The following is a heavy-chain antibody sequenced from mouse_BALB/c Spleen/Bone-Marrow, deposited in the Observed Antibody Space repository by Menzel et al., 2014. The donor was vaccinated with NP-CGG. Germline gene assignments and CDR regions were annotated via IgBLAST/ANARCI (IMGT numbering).Heavy chain of an antibody. J-gene: IGHJ2*01. V-gene: IGHV1-54*01. D-gene: IGHD2-14*01. CDR2: INPGSGIT. CDR1: GYAFTNFW. CDR3: ARRDYRCDVGPFDY. Sequence: QVQLQQSGAELVRPGTSVKVSCKASGYAFTNFWIEWVKERPGQGLEWIGVINPGSGITNYNERFKGKATLTADKSSSTAYMQLSSLTSDDSAVYFCARRDYRCDVGPFDYWGQGTTLTVSS.